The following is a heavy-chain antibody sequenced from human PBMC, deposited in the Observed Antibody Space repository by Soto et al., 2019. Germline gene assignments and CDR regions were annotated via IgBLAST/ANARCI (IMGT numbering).Heavy chain of an antibody. V-gene: IGHV1-18*01. CDR2: ISPYTGNT. Sequence: QVQLVQSGDEVKKPVSSVKVSCKASCYIFVNYGIAWVRQAPGQGLEWMGWISPYTGNTHSATKVQGRLTMTTDTSTSTAYMDLGSLTSDDTAVYYCVMVDNYVTPTPHEVWSQGTTVTVSS. D-gene: IGHD3-16*01. CDR1: CYIFVNYG. J-gene: IGHJ6*02. CDR3: VMVDNYVTPTPHEV.